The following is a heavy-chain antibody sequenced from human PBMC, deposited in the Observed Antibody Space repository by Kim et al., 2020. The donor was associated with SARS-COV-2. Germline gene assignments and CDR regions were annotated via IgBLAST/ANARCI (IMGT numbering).Heavy chain of an antibody. V-gene: IGHV3-23*01. Sequence: DSEKGRFTISRDNSKNTLYLQTNSLRAEDTAVYYCAKDRDSSWYFGWFDPWGQGTLVTVSS. CDR3: AKDRDSSWYFGWFDP. D-gene: IGHD6-13*01. J-gene: IGHJ5*02.